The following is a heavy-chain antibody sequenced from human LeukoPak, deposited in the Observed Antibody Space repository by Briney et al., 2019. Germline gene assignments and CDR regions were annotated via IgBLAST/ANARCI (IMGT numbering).Heavy chain of an antibody. V-gene: IGHV4-34*01. D-gene: IGHD3-10*01. CDR1: GGSFSGYY. CDR3: VRGDGSGSYYPFFDS. CDR2: IHHSGST. Sequence: SETLSLTCAVYGGSFSGYYWSWIRQPPGKGLEWIGEIHHSGSTNHNPSLKSRVAISVDTSKNQFSLKLSSLTAADTALYYCVRGDGSGSYYPFFDSWGQGTLVSVSS. J-gene: IGHJ4*02.